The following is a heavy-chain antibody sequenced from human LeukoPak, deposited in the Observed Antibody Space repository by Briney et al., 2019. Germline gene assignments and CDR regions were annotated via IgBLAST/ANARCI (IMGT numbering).Heavy chain of an antibody. CDR3: ARDRWKSPLYYYGMDV. D-gene: IGHD5-24*01. CDR1: GFTFSSYA. Sequence: PGGSLRLSCAASGFTFSSYAMHWVRQAPGKGLEWVAVISYDGSNKYYADSVKGRFTISRDNSKNTLYLQMNSLRAEDTAVYYCARDRWKSPLYYYGMDVWGQGTTVTVSS. J-gene: IGHJ6*02. CDR2: ISYDGSNK. V-gene: IGHV3-30-3*01.